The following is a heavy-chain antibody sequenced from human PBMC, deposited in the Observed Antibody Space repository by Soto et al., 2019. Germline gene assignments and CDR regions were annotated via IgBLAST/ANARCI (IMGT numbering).Heavy chain of an antibody. V-gene: IGHV3-53*02. CDR1: GFTVSSND. Sequence: EVQLVETGGGLIQSGGSLRLSCAASGFTVSSNDMSWVRQAPGKGLEWVSVIYSGGSTHDADSVKGRFTISRDNSKNTLYLQIHSLRAEDTATFFCAKWDTHGIIPPTVGGNYYYYDMDVWGRGTTVTVSS. CDR3: AKWDTHGIIPPTVGGNYYYYDMDV. J-gene: IGHJ6*02. D-gene: IGHD5-18*01. CDR2: IYSGGST.